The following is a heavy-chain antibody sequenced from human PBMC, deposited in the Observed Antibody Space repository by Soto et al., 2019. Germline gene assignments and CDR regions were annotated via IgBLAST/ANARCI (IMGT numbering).Heavy chain of an antibody. J-gene: IGHJ4*02. CDR3: ARIIVGATGVFDY. D-gene: IGHD1-26*01. V-gene: IGHV1-2*02. Sequence: ASVTVSCNASGYTFTGYYMHWVRQAPGQGLEWMGWVNPNSGGTKYAQKFQGRVTMTRDTSISTAYMELSRLRSDDTAMYYCARIIVGATGVFDYWGQGTLVTVSS. CDR2: VNPNSGGT. CDR1: GYTFTGYY.